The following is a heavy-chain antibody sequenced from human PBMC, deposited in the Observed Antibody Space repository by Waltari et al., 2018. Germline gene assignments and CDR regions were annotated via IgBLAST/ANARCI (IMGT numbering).Heavy chain of an antibody. CDR1: GGSISSGSYY. Sequence: QVQLQESGPGLVKPSQTLSLTCTVSGGSISSGSYYWSWIRQPAGKGLEWIGYIYTSGSTNYNPSLKSRVTISVDTSKNQFSLKLSSVTAADTAVYYCASGSGGNRYFDLWGQGTLVTVSS. V-gene: IGHV4-61*09. J-gene: IGHJ5*02. CDR3: ASGSGGNRYFDL. D-gene: IGHD2-15*01. CDR2: IYTSGST.